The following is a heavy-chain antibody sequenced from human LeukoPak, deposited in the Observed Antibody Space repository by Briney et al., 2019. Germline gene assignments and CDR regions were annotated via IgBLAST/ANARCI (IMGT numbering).Heavy chain of an antibody. V-gene: IGHV3-49*04. Sequence: GGSLRLSCAASGFTFNNYDMSWVRQAPGKGLEWVGFIRSKAYGGTTEYAASVKGRFTISRDDSKSIAYLQMNSLKTEDTAVYYCTRWGSDYGDPDFDYWGQGTPVTVSS. CDR3: TRWGSDYGDPDFDY. CDR2: IRSKAYGGTT. D-gene: IGHD4-17*01. CDR1: GFTFNNYD. J-gene: IGHJ4*02.